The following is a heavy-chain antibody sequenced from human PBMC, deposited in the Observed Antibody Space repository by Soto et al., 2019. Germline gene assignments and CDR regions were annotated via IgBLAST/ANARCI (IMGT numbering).Heavy chain of an antibody. CDR1: GGSISSYY. CDR3: ARTTYYDFWSGYYTGHYYMAV. V-gene: IGHV4-59*08. CDR2: IYYSGST. J-gene: IGHJ6*03. D-gene: IGHD3-3*01. Sequence: PSETLSLACTVSGGSISSYYWSWIRQPLGKGLEWIGYIYYSGSTNYNPSLKSRVTISVDTSKNQFSLKLSSVTAADTAVYYCARTTYYDFWSGYYTGHYYMAVWGKGTTVTVSS.